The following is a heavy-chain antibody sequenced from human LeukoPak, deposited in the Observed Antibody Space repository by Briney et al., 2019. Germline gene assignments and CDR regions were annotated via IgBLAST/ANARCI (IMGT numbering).Heavy chain of an antibody. Sequence: GGSLRLSCAASGFIVSTYYMTWVRQAPGKGLEWVSVIYSGGRTKYADSVKGRFTISRDNSKNPVSLQINNLRAEDTALYYCAGGGSTWDWYFDLWGRGTLVTVSS. J-gene: IGHJ2*01. V-gene: IGHV3-53*01. CDR3: AGGGSTWDWYFDL. CDR1: GFIVSTYY. D-gene: IGHD2-2*01. CDR2: IYSGGRT.